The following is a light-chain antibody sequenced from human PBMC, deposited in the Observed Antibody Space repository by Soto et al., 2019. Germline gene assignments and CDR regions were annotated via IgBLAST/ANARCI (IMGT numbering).Light chain of an antibody. J-gene: IGLJ1*01. Sequence: SSELTQPPSVSVAPGKTAKITCGGNNIGRKSVHWFQQKPGQAPVLVIYYDSDRPSGIPERFSGSNSGNTATLTISRVEAGDEADYYCQVWDSSSDHDVFGSGTKLTVL. CDR1: NIGRKS. V-gene: IGLV3-21*04. CDR3: QVWDSSSDHDV. CDR2: YDS.